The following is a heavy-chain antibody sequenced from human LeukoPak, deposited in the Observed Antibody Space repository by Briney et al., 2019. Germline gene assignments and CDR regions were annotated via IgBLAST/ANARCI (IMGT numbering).Heavy chain of an antibody. V-gene: IGHV3-48*01. CDR1: GFSFSSHS. D-gene: IGHD3-10*01. Sequence: GGSLRLSCKGYGFSFSSHSMNWVRQAPGKGLEWVSYISRSSSAIQYADSVRGRFIISRDNAKNSLYLQMNSLRAEDTAVYHCAKDADPYYYGSGNYMDVWGKGTTVTISS. CDR2: ISRSSSAI. CDR3: AKDADPYYYGSGNYMDV. J-gene: IGHJ6*03.